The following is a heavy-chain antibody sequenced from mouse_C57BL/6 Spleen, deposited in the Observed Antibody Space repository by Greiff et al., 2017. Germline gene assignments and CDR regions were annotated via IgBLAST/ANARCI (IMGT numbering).Heavy chain of an antibody. CDR3: ARPNYYGSFFDY. D-gene: IGHD1-1*01. Sequence: QVQLKQPGAELVKPGASVKMSCKASGYTFTSYWITWVKQRPGQGLEWIGDIYPGSGSTNYNEKFKSKATLTVDTSSSTAYMQLSSLTSEDSAVYYCARPNYYGSFFDYWGQGTTLTVSS. CDR1: GYTFTSYW. J-gene: IGHJ2*01. V-gene: IGHV1-55*01. CDR2: IYPGSGST.